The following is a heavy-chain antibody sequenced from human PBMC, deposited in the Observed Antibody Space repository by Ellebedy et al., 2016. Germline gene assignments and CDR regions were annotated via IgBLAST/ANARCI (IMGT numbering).Heavy chain of an antibody. J-gene: IGHJ4*02. CDR2: MNPNSGNT. CDR1: GYTFTSYD. D-gene: IGHD3-16*02. Sequence: ASVKVSCKASGYTFTSYDINWVRQATGQGLEWMGWMNPNSGNTGYAQKFQGRVTMTRNTSISTAYMELSSLRSEDTAVYYCARDSRVTFGGLIVYFDFWGQGTLVTVSS. V-gene: IGHV1-8*01. CDR3: ARDSRVTFGGLIVYFDF.